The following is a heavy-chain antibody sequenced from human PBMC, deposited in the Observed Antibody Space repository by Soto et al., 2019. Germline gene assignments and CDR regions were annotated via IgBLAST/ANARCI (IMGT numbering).Heavy chain of an antibody. D-gene: IGHD2-15*01. CDR3: ARDTVVVAATPGYFQH. Sequence: KASGGTFSSYTISWVRQAPGQGLEWMGRIIPILGIANYAQKFQGRVTITADKSTSTAYMELSSLRSEDTAVYYCARDTVVVAATPGYFQHWGQGTLVTVSS. V-gene: IGHV1-69*04. CDR2: IIPILGIA. CDR1: GGTFSSYT. J-gene: IGHJ1*01.